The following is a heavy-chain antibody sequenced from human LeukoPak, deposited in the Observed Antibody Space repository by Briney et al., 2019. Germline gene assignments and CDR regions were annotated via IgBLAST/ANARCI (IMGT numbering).Heavy chain of an antibody. CDR1: GGSFSGYY. J-gene: IGHJ4*02. D-gene: IGHD2-15*01. CDR3: ARDRAYCSGGSCYSKYGYFDY. Sequence: SETLSLTCAVYGGSFSGYYWSWIRQPPGKGLEWIGTIHYSGSTYYNPSPKSRVTISVDTSKNQFSLKLSSVTAADTAVYYCARDRAYCSGGSCYSKYGYFDYWGQGTLVTVSS. CDR2: IHYSGST. V-gene: IGHV4-34*01.